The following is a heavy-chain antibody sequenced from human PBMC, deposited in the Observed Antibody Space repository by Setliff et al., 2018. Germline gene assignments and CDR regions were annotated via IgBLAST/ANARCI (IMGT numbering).Heavy chain of an antibody. D-gene: IGHD3-16*01. J-gene: IGHJ4*02. Sequence: SETLSLTCNVSGGSISSSNYHWGWIRQPPGKGLEWIANIYFNGNTVKQPYLKSRVSISIDTSKNHFSLGLGSVIAADTATYYCVRVRVVQGYYEFDSWGQGARVTVS. V-gene: IGHV4-39*07. CDR1: GGSISSSNYH. CDR2: IYFNGNT. CDR3: VRVRVVQGYYEFDS.